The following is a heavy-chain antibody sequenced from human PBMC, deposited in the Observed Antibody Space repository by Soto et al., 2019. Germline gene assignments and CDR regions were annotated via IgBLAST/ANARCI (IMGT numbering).Heavy chain of an antibody. CDR1: GFTFSTYS. Sequence: PGGSLRLSCAASGFTFSTYSMTWVRRAPGKGLVWVSRINSDGSSDSYADSVRGRFTISRDNAKNTLNLQMNSLRAEDTAVYYCVRDTIFDYWGQGTLVTVSS. V-gene: IGHV3-74*01. J-gene: IGHJ4*02. CDR2: INSDGSSD. D-gene: IGHD3-9*01. CDR3: VRDTIFDY.